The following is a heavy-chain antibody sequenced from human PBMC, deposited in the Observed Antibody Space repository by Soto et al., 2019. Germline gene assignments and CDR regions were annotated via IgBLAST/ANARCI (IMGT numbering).Heavy chain of an antibody. CDR1: GYPISNGYF. D-gene: IGHD2-15*01. V-gene: IGHV4-38-2*01. Sequence: SETLSLTCVVSGYPISNGYFWGWIRQPPGKALEWIGTISHRGSTSYNPSLKSRITISVDTSKNQFSLMLTSVTAADTALYFCTRGVRGYVSYWGQGTLVTVSS. CDR2: ISHRGST. CDR3: TRGVRGYVSY. J-gene: IGHJ4*02.